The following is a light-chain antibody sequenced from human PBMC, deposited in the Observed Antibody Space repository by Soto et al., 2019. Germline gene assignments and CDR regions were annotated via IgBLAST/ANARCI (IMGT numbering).Light chain of an antibody. CDR1: QSVSSNY. CDR3: QQYGSSHT. CDR2: GAS. Sequence: EIVLTQSPGTLSLSPGERGTLSCRASQSVSSNYLAWYQQKPGQAPRLLIYGASSRATGIPDRFSGSGSGTDFTLTISRLEPEDLAVYYCQQYGSSHTFGQGTKLEIK. V-gene: IGKV3-20*01. J-gene: IGKJ2*01.